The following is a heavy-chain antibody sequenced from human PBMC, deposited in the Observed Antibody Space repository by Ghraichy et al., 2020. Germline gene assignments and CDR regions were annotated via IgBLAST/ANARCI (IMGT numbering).Heavy chain of an antibody. J-gene: IGHJ6*02. D-gene: IGHD6-19*01. CDR3: AKAGDEEQWLDYYYYYGMDV. CDR2: ISGSGGST. V-gene: IGHV3-23*01. Sequence: ETLSLTCAASGFTFSSYAMSWVRQAPGKGLEWVSAISGSGGSTYYADSVKGRFTISRDNSKNTLYLQMNSLRAEDTAVYYCAKAGDEEQWLDYYYYYGMDVWGQGTTVTVSS. CDR1: GFTFSSYA.